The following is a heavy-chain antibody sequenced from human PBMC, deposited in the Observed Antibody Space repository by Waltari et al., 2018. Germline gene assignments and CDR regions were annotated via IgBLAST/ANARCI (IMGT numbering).Heavy chain of an antibody. CDR3: ARGRVDFAY. CDR1: GFAIRTYW. J-gene: IGHJ4*02. Sequence: EVQLVDSGGNLVQPGGSLRLSCAASGFAIRTYWMRWVRQAPGKGLEWVANVKEDGSEKYYVDSVKGRFTISRDNAKNSLYLQMNSLRAEDTAVYFCARGRVDFAYWGQGTLVTVSS. V-gene: IGHV3-7*01. CDR2: VKEDGSEK.